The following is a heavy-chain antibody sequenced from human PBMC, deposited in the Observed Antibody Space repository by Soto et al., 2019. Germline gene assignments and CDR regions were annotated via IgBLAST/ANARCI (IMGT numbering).Heavy chain of an antibody. Sequence: QVQLVESGGGVVQPGRSLSLSCAASGFTFSSYAMHWVRQAPGKGLEWVALISYDGSNKYFADSVKGRFTISRDNSKNTLYLQMNSLRAEDRAVYYCARAHAYSRGWGAFDSWGQGTLVTVSS. D-gene: IGHD6-19*01. CDR2: ISYDGSNK. CDR3: ARAHAYSRGWGAFDS. V-gene: IGHV3-30-3*01. CDR1: GFTFSSYA. J-gene: IGHJ4*02.